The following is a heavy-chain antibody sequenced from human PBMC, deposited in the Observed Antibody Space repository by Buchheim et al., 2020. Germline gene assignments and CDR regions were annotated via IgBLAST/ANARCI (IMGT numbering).Heavy chain of an antibody. V-gene: IGHV4-59*08. CDR1: GGSISSYY. CDR3: ARHGGYSSSSPLTD. J-gene: IGHJ4*02. Sequence: QVQLQESGPGLVKPSETLSLTCTVSGGSISSYYWSWIRQPPGKGLEWIGYIYYSGSTNYNPSLKSRVTISVDTSKNQFSLKLSSVTAADTAVYYCARHGGYSSSSPLTDWGQGTL. CDR2: IYYSGST. D-gene: IGHD6-6*01.